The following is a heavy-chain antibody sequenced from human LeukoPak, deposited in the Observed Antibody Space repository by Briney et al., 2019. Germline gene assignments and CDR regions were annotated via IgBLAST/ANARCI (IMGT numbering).Heavy chain of an antibody. Sequence: PGGSLGLSCAASGFTFSSYAMHWVRQAPGKGLEWVAVISYDGSNKYYADSVKGRFTISRDNSKNTLYLQMNSLRAEDTAVYYCARDMGGTLRFLEWDPWTPYYYYGMDVWGQGTTVTVSS. V-gene: IGHV3-30-3*01. CDR3: ARDMGGTLRFLEWDPWTPYYYYGMDV. D-gene: IGHD3-3*01. J-gene: IGHJ6*02. CDR2: ISYDGSNK. CDR1: GFTFSSYA.